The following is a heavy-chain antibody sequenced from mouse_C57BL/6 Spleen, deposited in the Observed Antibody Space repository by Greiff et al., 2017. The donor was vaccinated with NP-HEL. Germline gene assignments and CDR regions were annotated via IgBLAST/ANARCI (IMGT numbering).Heavy chain of an antibody. CDR1: GYTFTEYT. V-gene: IGHV1-62-2*01. Sequence: QVHVKQSGAELVKPGASVKLSCKASGYTFTEYTIHWVKQRSGQGLEWIGWFYPGSGSIKYNEKFKDKATLTADKSSSTVYMELSRLTSEDSAVYFCARHEDRPKGFAYWGQGTLVTVSA. CDR2: FYPGSGSI. J-gene: IGHJ3*01. CDR3: ARHEDRPKGFAY.